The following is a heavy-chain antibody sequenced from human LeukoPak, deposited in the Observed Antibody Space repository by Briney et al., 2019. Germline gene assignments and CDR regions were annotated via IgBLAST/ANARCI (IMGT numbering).Heavy chain of an antibody. CDR1: GFTFSSYA. CDR2: ISYDGSDK. CDR3: AGEGGMVRGVMYYYYYGMDV. J-gene: IGHJ6*02. V-gene: IGHV3-30-3*01. Sequence: GGSLRLSCAASGFTFSSYAMHWVRQAPGKGLEWVAVISYDGSDKYYADSAKGRFTISRDNSKNTLYLQMNSLRAEDTAVYYCAGEGGMVRGVMYYYYYGMDVWGQGTTVTVSS. D-gene: IGHD3-10*01.